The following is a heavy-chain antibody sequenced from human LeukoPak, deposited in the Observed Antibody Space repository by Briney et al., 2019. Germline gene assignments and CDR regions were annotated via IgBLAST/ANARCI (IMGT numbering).Heavy chain of an antibody. CDR2: ITGSGGST. V-gene: IGHV3-23*01. D-gene: IGHD3-16*01. CDR1: GFTFISYT. CDR3: AKKLVMGPIGGFDP. Sequence: GESLRLSCAASGFTFISYTMGWVRRPPGKGLEWVSTITGSGGSTSYADSVKGRFTISRDNSRNTLFLQMNSLRAEDTAVYYCAKKLVMGPIGGFDPWGQGTLVTVSS. J-gene: IGHJ5*02.